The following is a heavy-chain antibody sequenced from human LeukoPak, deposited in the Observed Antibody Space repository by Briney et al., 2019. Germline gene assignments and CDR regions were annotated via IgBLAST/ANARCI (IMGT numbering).Heavy chain of an antibody. CDR1: GFTFSDYY. V-gene: IGHV3-11*01. D-gene: IGHD3-9*01. Sequence: GGSLRLSCAASGFTFSDYYMSWIRQAPGKGLEWISYISSSASTIYYADSVKGRFTISRDNAKNSLYLQMNSLRAEDTAVYYCAREYYDILTGYYSSDHYYYMDVWGKGTTVTISS. CDR2: ISSSASTI. CDR3: AREYYDILTGYYSSDHYYYMDV. J-gene: IGHJ6*03.